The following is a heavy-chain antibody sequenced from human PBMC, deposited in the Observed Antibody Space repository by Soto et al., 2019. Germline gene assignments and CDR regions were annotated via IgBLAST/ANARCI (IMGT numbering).Heavy chain of an antibody. D-gene: IGHD6-13*01. CDR2: IIPILGIA. Sequence: SVKVSCKASGGTFSSYTISWVRQAPGQGLEWMGRIIPILGIANYAQKFQGRVTITADKSTSTAYMELSSLRSEDTAVYYCARDVEAAAGGYNYWGQGTLVTVSS. CDR1: GGTFSSYT. J-gene: IGHJ4*02. CDR3: ARDVEAAAGGYNY. V-gene: IGHV1-69*04.